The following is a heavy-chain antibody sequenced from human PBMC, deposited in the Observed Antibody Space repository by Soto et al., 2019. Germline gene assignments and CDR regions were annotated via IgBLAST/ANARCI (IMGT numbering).Heavy chain of an antibody. CDR2: IIPIFGTA. CDR1: GGTFSSYA. CDR3: AREPSTTYYYDSSGYYYPNYFDY. D-gene: IGHD3-22*01. J-gene: IGHJ4*02. V-gene: IGHV1-69*13. Sequence: SVKVSCKASGGTFSSYAISWVRQAPGQGLEWMGGIIPIFGTANYAQKFQGRVTITADESTSTAYMELSSLRSEDTAVYYCAREPSTTYYYDSSGYYYPNYFDYWGQGTLVTVPS.